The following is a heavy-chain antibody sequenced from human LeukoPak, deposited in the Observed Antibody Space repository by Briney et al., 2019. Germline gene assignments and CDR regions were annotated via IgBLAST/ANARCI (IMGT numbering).Heavy chain of an antibody. V-gene: IGHV3-23*01. Sequence: PGGSLRLSCAASGFTFSSYAMSWVRQAPGKGLEWVSAIRGSGGSTYYADSVKGRFTISRDNSKNTLYLQMNSLRAEDTVVYYCAKDPTRSGYYDSWGQGTLVTVSS. CDR1: GFTFSSYA. CDR2: IRGSGGST. J-gene: IGHJ5*01. CDR3: AKDPTRSGYYDS. D-gene: IGHD3-22*01.